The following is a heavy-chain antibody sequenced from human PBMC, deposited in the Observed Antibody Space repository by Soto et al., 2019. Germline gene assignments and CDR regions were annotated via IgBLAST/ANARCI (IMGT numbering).Heavy chain of an antibody. D-gene: IGHD1-26*01. CDR2: IIPIFGTA. CDR1: GGTFSSYA. Sequence: SVKVSCKASGGTFSSYAISWVRPAPGQGLEWMGGIIPIFGTANYAQKFQGRVTITANKSTSTAYMELSSLRSEDTVVYYCARTSGSYRYYFDYWGQGTLVTVSS. J-gene: IGHJ4*02. CDR3: ARTSGSYRYYFDY. V-gene: IGHV1-69*06.